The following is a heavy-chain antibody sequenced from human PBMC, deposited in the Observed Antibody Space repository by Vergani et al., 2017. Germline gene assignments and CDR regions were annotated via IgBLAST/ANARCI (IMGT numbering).Heavy chain of an antibody. CDR2: IYYSGST. J-gene: IGHJ5*02. V-gene: IGHV4-39*07. Sequence: QLQLQESGPGLVKPSETLSLTCTVSGGSISSSSYYWGWLRQPPGKGLEWIGSIYYSGSTYYNPSLRGRVTISVHTSKNQFSLKRSSVTAADTAVYYCAGEGYCSSTSCYSPPAFDPWGQGTLVTVSS. D-gene: IGHD2-2*01. CDR3: AGEGYCSSTSCYSPPAFDP. CDR1: GGSISSSSYY.